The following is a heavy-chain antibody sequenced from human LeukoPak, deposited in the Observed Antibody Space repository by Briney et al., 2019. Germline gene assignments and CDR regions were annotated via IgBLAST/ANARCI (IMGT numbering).Heavy chain of an antibody. J-gene: IGHJ4*02. CDR1: GGSIKNYY. V-gene: IGHV4-4*07. D-gene: IGHD3-22*01. CDR2: IYSSGIT. Sequence: SETLSLTCAVSGGSIKNYYWTWIRQSAGKGLEWIGRIYSSGITNYNPSLTSRVVMSVDVSKSQFSLELTSVTAADTAVYYCARHAHISMIVVILSDYFDYWGQGTLVSVSS. CDR3: ARHAHISMIVVILSDYFDY.